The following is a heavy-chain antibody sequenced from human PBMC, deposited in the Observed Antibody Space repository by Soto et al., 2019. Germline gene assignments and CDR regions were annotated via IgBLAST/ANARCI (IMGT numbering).Heavy chain of an antibody. V-gene: IGHV3-48*03. J-gene: IGHJ4*02. D-gene: IGHD4-4*01. CDR1: GFTFRDYE. CDR3: ARVEMTTVFFDY. CDR2: MSSTGADI. Sequence: GGSLRLSCAVSGFTFRDYEMNGVRKAPGKGLEWVVYMSSTGADIEYADSVKGRFSISRDNAKNSLYLQMNSLRAEDTGVYYCARVEMTTVFFDYWGQGTLGTVSS.